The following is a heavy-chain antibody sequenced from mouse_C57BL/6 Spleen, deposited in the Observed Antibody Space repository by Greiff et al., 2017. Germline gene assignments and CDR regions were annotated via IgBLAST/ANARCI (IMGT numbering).Heavy chain of an antibody. V-gene: IGHV1-69*01. D-gene: IGHD1-1*01. Sequence: QVQLQQPGAELVMPGASVKLSCKASGYTFTSYWMHWVKQRPGQGLEWIGEIDPSDSYTNYNQKFKGKSTWTVDKSSSTAYMQLSSLTSEDSAVYYCARRVDYYGSTYFDYWGQGTTRTVDS. CDR2: IDPSDSYT. J-gene: IGHJ2*01. CDR1: GYTFTSYW. CDR3: ARRVDYYGSTYFDY.